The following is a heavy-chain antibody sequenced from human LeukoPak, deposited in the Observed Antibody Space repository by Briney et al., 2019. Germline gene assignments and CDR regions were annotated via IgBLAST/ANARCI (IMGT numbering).Heavy chain of an antibody. Sequence: SETLSLTCTVSGGSISSSSYYWGWIRQPPGKGLEWIGSIYYSGSTYYNPSLKSRVTISVDTSKNQFSLKLSSVTAEDTAVCYFARHDDYDPFDHWGQGTLVTVSS. D-gene: IGHD4-17*01. CDR3: ARHDDYDPFDH. V-gene: IGHV4-39*01. J-gene: IGHJ5*02. CDR1: GGSISSSSYY. CDR2: IYYSGST.